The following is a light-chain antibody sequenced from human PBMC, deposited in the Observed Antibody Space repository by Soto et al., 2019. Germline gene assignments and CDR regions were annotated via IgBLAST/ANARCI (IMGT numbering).Light chain of an antibody. CDR1: SSDVGGYNY. CDR2: DVS. CDR3: SSYTSSSTLFYV. V-gene: IGLV2-14*01. J-gene: IGLJ1*01. Sequence: QSVLTQPASVSGSPGQSITISCTGTSSDVGGYNYVSWYQQHPGKAPKLMIYDVSNRPSGVSNRFSGFKSGNTASLTISGLQAEDEADYYCSSYTSSSTLFYVFVTGTKVTVL.